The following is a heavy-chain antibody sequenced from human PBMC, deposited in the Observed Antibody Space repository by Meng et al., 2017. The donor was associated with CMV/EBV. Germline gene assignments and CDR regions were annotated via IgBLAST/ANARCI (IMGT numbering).Heavy chain of an antibody. CDR1: SFGSYY. J-gene: IGHJ5*02. CDR2: MHHSGST. CDR3: SRGKRRGYSYGYWFGFDP. Sequence: SFGSYYCSWVRQPPGKGLEWFREMHHSGSTNYNPSLKSRVTISVDTSKNQFSLKLSSVTAADTAVYYCSRGKRRGYSYGYWFGFDPWGQGTLVTVSS. D-gene: IGHD5-18*01. V-gene: IGHV4-34*01.